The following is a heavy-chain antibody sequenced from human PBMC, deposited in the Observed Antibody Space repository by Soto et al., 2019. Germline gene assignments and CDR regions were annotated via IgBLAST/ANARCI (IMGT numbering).Heavy chain of an antibody. CDR2: ISAYNGNT. CDR1: GYTFTSYG. CDR3: AKDLTSFGVRPPWFDP. D-gene: IGHD3-3*01. J-gene: IGHJ5*02. V-gene: IGHV1-18*01. Sequence: GASVKVSCKASGYTFTSYGISWVRQAPGQGLEWMGWISAYNGNTNYAQKLQGRVTMTTDTSTSTAYMELRSLRSDDTAVYYCAKDLTSFGVRPPWFDPWGQGTLVTVSS.